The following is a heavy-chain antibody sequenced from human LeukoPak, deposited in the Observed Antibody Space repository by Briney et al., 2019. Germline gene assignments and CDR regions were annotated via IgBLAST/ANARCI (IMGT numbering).Heavy chain of an antibody. CDR3: AASRIIAAARLVDY. Sequence: GGSLRLSCTASGFTFNNYVMGWVRQAPGKGLEWVSAISANGYNTYYADSVKGRFTISRDNSKNTLYLQMNSLRAEDTAVYYCAASRIIAAARLVDYWGQGTLVTVSS. J-gene: IGHJ4*02. V-gene: IGHV3-23*01. CDR2: ISANGYNT. CDR1: GFTFNNYV. D-gene: IGHD6-13*01.